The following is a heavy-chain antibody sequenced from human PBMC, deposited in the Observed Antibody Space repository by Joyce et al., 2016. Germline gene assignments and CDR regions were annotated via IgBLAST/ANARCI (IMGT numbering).Heavy chain of an antibody. V-gene: IGHV4-59*11. D-gene: IGHD1-26*01. CDR1: GAFISDHH. Sequence: QVQLRESGPRLVKPAETLSLSCSVSGAFISDHHWTWIRQPPGKAIEWVGHIYYTGTTTYKPSLRSRLSISMDPSRTKFSLELRSVTEADTAIYFCARTDEWVDFWGQGVLVTVSS. CDR3: ARTDEWVDF. J-gene: IGHJ4*02. CDR2: IYYTGTT.